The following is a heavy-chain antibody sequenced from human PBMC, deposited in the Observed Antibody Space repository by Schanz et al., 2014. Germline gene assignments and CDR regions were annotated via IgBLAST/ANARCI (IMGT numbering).Heavy chain of an antibody. CDR2: LTGSGTTT. D-gene: IGHD2-15*01. CDR3: SKDKQGSRSDDS. CDR1: GFTFSSYG. J-gene: IGHJ5*01. V-gene: IGHV3-23*04. Sequence: VQLVESGGGVVQPGRSLRLCCAASGFTFSSYGMHWVRQTPGKGLEWVSTLTGSGTTTYYRDSVKGRFIVSRDNSKNTLYLEMNRLRVDDTAVYYCSKDKQGSRSDDSWGQGTLVTVSS.